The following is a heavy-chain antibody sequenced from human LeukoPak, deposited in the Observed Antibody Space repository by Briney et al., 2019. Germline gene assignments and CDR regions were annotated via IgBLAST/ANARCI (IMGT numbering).Heavy chain of an antibody. D-gene: IGHD3-3*01. CDR2: IFTSGST. Sequence: PSETLSLTCPVSGGSISSYYWSWTREPAGKGLEWIGRIFTSGSTKYNPSLKSRVTMSVERSKNQFSLKLNSVTAAARAVSCIAGETRAFGVAHNWFDPWGQGTLVTVSS. V-gene: IGHV4-4*07. CDR3: AGETRAFGVAHNWFDP. CDR1: GGSISSYY. J-gene: IGHJ5*02.